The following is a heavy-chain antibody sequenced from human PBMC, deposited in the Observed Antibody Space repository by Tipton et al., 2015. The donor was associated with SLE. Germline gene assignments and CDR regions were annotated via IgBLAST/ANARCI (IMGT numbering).Heavy chain of an antibody. CDR1: GGSISHYY. J-gene: IGHJ4*02. CDR2: IHYSGST. D-gene: IGHD2-8*02. Sequence: TLSLTCTVSGGSISHYYWTWIRQPPGKGLEWIGYIHYSGSTNYSPSPKSRVSTSTDTSNNRFSLELTSVTAADTAVYYCAREGCNGGACYYDHWGQGTLVTVSS. V-gene: IGHV4-59*01. CDR3: AREGCNGGACYYDH.